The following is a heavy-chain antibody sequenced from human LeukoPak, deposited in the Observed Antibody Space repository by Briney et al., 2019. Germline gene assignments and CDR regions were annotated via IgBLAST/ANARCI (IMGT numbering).Heavy chain of an antibody. J-gene: IGHJ4*02. D-gene: IGHD2-2*01. Sequence: SETLPLTCTVSGVSLSSYYWSWIRQPAGKGLEWIGRIHNSGSTNYNPSLTSRVTMSLDTSNNQFSLNLTSVTAADTAIYYCASDCSSSRCYDYWGQGSLVSVSS. CDR2: IHNSGST. V-gene: IGHV4-4*07. CDR3: ASDCSSSRCYDY. CDR1: GVSLSSYY.